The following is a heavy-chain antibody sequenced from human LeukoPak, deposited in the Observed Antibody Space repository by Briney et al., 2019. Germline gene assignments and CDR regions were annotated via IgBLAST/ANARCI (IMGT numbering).Heavy chain of an antibody. V-gene: IGHV4-39*01. CDR2: VYYTGST. D-gene: IGHD3-10*01. Sequence: SETLSLTCTLPGDSVTSGTFYWAWLRQPPGKGLERLAPVYYTGSTHSNPSLKSQVTISMGTSKNQFSLDLGAVVAPYSAVYSCARSSGSWSLSHPFDPWGQGTLVTVSS. J-gene: IGHJ5*02. CDR3: ARSSGSWSLSHPFDP. CDR1: GDSVTSGTFY.